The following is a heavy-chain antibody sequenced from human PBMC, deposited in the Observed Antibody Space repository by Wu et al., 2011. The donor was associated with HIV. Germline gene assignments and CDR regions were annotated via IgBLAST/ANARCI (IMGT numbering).Heavy chain of an antibody. V-gene: IGHV1-69*05. D-gene: IGHD2-2*01. CDR2: IIPIFGTA. J-gene: IGHJ5*02. CDR3: ARVPNPDCSSTSCYWFDP. CDR1: GGTFNSYG. Sequence: QVQLVQSGAAVKKPGSSVKVSCKASGGTFNSYGITWVRQAPGQGLEWMGGIIPIFGTANYAQKFQGRVTITTDESTSTAYMELSSLRSEDTAVYYCARVPNPDCSSTSCYWFDPGAREPWSPSPQ.